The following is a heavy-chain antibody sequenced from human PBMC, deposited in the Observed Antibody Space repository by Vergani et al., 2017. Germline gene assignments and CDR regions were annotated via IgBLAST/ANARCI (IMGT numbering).Heavy chain of an antibody. CDR1: GGSISSSSYY. V-gene: IGHV4-39*07. J-gene: IGHJ3*02. CDR3: ARRVAARPDHAFDI. CDR2: IYYSGST. Sequence: QVQLQESGPGLVKPSETLSLTCSVSGGSISSSSYYWGWIRQPPGKGLEWIGSIYYSGSTYYNPSLKSRVTISVDTSKNQFSLKLSSVTAADTAVYYCARRVAARPDHAFDIWGQGTMVTVSS. D-gene: IGHD6-6*01.